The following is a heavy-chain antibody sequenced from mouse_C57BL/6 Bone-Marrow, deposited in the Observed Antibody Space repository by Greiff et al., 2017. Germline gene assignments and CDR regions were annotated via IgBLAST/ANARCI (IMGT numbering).Heavy chain of an antibody. J-gene: IGHJ3*01. V-gene: IGHV1-82*01. CDR3: LYYGNWAWFAY. CDR1: GYAFSSSW. CDR2: IYPGDGDT. Sequence: VQLQQSGPELVRPGASVKISCKASGYAFSSSWMNWVKQRPGKGLEWIGRIYPGDGDTNYNGKFKGKATLTADKSSSTAYMQLSSLTSEDSAVYFCLYYGNWAWFAYWGQGTLVTVSA. D-gene: IGHD2-1*01.